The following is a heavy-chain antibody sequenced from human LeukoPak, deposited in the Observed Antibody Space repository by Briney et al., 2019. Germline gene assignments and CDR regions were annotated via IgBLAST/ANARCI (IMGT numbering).Heavy chain of an antibody. CDR1: GGTFSSYA. D-gene: IGHD3-22*01. CDR3: ARSPLVVVILLYFDY. V-gene: IGHV1-2*02. Sequence: ASVKVSCKASGGTFSSYAISWVRQAPGQGLEWMGWINPNSGGTNYAQKFQGRVTMTRDTSTSTAYMELSRLRSDDTAVYYCARSPLVVVILLYFDYWGQGTLVTVSS. J-gene: IGHJ4*02. CDR2: INPNSGGT.